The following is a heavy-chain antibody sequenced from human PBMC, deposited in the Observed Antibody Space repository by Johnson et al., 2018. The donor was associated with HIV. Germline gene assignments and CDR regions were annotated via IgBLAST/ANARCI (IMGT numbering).Heavy chain of an antibody. Sequence: QVQLVESGGGLVKPGGSLRLSCAASGFTFSDYYMSWIRQAPGKGLEWVSYISSSGSTKYYTDSLKGRFTISRDNAKKSLYLQMNSLRAEDTAVYYCAKDNYYYDSSGYYPDAFDIWGQGTMVTVSS. D-gene: IGHD3-22*01. CDR1: GFTFSDYY. CDR3: AKDNYYYDSSGYYPDAFDI. V-gene: IGHV3-11*01. J-gene: IGHJ3*02. CDR2: ISSSGSTK.